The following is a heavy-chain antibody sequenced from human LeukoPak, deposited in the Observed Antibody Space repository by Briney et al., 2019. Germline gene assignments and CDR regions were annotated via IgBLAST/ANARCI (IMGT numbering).Heavy chain of an antibody. V-gene: IGHV1-69*13. CDR1: GGTFSSYA. CDR2: IIPIFGTA. Sequence: SVKVSCKASGGTFSSYAISWVRQAPGQGLEWMGGIIPIFGTANYAQKFRGRVTITADESTSTAYMELSSLRSEDTAVYYCASDLFPGATGYWGQGTLVTVSS. D-gene: IGHD1-26*01. CDR3: ASDLFPGATGY. J-gene: IGHJ4*02.